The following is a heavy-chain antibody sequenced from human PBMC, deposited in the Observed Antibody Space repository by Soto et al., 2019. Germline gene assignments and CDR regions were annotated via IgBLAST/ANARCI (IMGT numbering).Heavy chain of an antibody. CDR1: GFTFSSYA. D-gene: IGHD3-3*01. Sequence: GGSLRLSCAASGFTFSSYAMSWVRQAPGKGLEWVSAISGSGGSTYYADSVKGRFTISRDNSKNTLYLQMNSLRAEDTAVYYCAKGGYDFWSGYSAPFDYWGQGTLVTVSS. V-gene: IGHV3-23*01. J-gene: IGHJ4*02. CDR3: AKGGYDFWSGYSAPFDY. CDR2: ISGSGGST.